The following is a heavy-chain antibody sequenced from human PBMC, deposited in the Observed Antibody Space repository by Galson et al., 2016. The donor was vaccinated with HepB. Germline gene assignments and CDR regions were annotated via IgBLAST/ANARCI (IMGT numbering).Heavy chain of an antibody. CDR2: FDPEDGEP. CDR1: GNALTELS. J-gene: IGHJ4*02. Sequence: SVKVSCKVSGNALTELSMHWVRQAPGKGLEWMGAFDPEDGEPIYAQKFQGRVTMTADTSTDTAHMELSSLRSEDTAVYFCAAEDLDSWGQGTLVTVSS. V-gene: IGHV1-24*01. CDR3: AAEDLDS.